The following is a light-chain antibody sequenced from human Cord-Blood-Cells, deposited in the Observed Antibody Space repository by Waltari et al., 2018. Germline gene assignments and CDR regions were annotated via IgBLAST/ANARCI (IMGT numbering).Light chain of an antibody. CDR1: QSISSY. CDR2: ATS. CDR3: QQSYSTPYT. J-gene: IGKJ2*01. Sequence: DIQMTQSPSSLSASVGDRVTITCQASQSISSYLNWYQQKPGKAPKLLIYATSSLQSGVPSRFSGRGSGTDFTLTISSLQPEGFATYYCQQSYSTPYTFGQGTKLEIK. V-gene: IGKV1-39*01.